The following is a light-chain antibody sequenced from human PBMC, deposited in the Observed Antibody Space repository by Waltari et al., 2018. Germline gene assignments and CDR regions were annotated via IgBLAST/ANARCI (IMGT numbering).Light chain of an antibody. CDR2: DVI. J-gene: IGLJ2*01. CDR3: SAYTRGVV. Sequence: QSALTQIASVAGSPGQSITISCTGTSSDVGDHNYVSWYQQPPGKLPKILTYDVISRPSGVSTRFSGSKSGNTASLTISGLQAEDEADYYCSAYTRGVVFGGGTQLTVL. V-gene: IGLV2-14*03. CDR1: SSDVGDHNY.